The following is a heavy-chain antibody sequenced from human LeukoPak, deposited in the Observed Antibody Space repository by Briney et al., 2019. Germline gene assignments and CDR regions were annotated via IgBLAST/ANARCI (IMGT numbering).Heavy chain of an antibody. D-gene: IGHD3-3*01. Sequence: GGSLRLSCAASGIRFTTHWMNWVRQAPGKGLEWVASIRQDGGEKKYVDSVKGRFTISRDLAQNSLFLQMNSLRAEDTAVYYCTRAYASYDFWSGYENSDFWGQGTLVTVSS. CDR1: GIRFTTHW. V-gene: IGHV3-7*01. J-gene: IGHJ4*02. CDR3: TRAYASYDFWSGYENSDF. CDR2: IRQDGGEK.